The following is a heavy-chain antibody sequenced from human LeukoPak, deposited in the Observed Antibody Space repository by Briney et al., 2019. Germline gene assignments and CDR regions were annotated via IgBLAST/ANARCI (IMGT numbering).Heavy chain of an antibody. Sequence: GGSLRLSCAASGFTFSSYAMSWVRQATGKGLEWVSAISGSGGSTYYADSVKGRFTISRDNSKNTLYLQMNSLRAEDTAVYYCAQTGTTAPYFDYWGQGTLVTVSS. CDR2: ISGSGGST. CDR3: AQTGTTAPYFDY. CDR1: GFTFSSYA. J-gene: IGHJ4*02. V-gene: IGHV3-23*01. D-gene: IGHD1-7*01.